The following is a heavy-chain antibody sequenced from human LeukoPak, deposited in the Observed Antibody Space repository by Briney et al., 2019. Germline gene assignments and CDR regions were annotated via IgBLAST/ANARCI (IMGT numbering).Heavy chain of an antibody. CDR2: IIPIFGTA. J-gene: IGHJ4*02. Sequence: ASVNVSCKASGGTFSSYAISWVRQAPGQGLEWMGGIIPIFGTANYAQKFQGRVTMTEDTSTDTAYMELSSLRSEDTAVYYCATDDSIRGFTYWGQGTLVTVSS. D-gene: IGHD4-23*01. CDR1: GGTFSSYA. V-gene: IGHV1-69*06. CDR3: ATDDSIRGFTY.